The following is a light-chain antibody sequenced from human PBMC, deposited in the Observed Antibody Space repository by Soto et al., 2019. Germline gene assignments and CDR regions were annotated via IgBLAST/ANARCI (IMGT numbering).Light chain of an antibody. CDR2: AAS. J-gene: IGKJ4*01. CDR1: QSISTY. V-gene: IGKV1-39*01. CDR3: QHRYSTPLT. Sequence: DIQMTQSPSSLSASVGDRVTITCRASQSISTYLHWYQQKPGKAPNLLIYAASTLQSGVPSRFSGSGSGTDFTLTISSLHPEDFATYFCQHRYSTPLTFGGGTKVDLK.